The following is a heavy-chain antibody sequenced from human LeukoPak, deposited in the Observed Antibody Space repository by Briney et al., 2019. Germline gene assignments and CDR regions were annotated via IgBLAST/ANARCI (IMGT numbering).Heavy chain of an antibody. CDR1: GDSVSSNSAD. V-gene: IGHV6-1*01. Sequence: SQTLSLTCAISGDSVSSNSADWNWIRQSPSRGLEWLGRTYYRSKWYNDYAVSVKSRITINPDTSKNQFSLQLNSVTPEDTAVYYCARDHCSGGSCYWRFDYWGQGTLVTVSS. D-gene: IGHD2-15*01. J-gene: IGHJ4*02. CDR2: TYYRSKWYN. CDR3: ARDHCSGGSCYWRFDY.